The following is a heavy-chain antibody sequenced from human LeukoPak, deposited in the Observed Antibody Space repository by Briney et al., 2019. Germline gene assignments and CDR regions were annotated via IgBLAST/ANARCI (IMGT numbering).Heavy chain of an antibody. CDR2: IYTSGGT. D-gene: IGHD2/OR15-2a*01. CDR3: ARAPSYTEYFDY. J-gene: IGHJ4*02. Sequence: SETLSLTCTVSGGSISSYYWSWIRQPAGKGLEWIGRIYTSGGTNYNPSLKSRVTMSVDTSKNQFSLTLTSVTAADTAVYFCARAPSYTEYFDYWGQGTLVTVSS. V-gene: IGHV4-4*07. CDR1: GGSISSYY.